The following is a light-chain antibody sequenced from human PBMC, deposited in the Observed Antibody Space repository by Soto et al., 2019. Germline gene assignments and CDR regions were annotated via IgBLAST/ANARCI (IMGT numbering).Light chain of an antibody. CDR2: DND. CDR3: GSREDSLSVVV. V-gene: IGLV1-51*01. J-gene: IGLJ2*01. CDR1: NSNIGKND. Sequence: QSALTQPPSVSAAPGQKVTISCSGTNSNIGKNDVFWYQQLPGTDPKLLIYDNDNRPSGTPDRFSGSKSGTSATLGITGLQTGDEADYYCGSREDSLSVVVFGGGTKLTVL.